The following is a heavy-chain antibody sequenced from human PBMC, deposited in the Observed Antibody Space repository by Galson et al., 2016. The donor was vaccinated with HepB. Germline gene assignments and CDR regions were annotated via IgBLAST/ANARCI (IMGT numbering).Heavy chain of an antibody. CDR3: ARDSPGNSVFDY. D-gene: IGHD5/OR15-5a*01. J-gene: IGHJ4*02. CDR2: TYYRSKWYN. Sequence: CAISGDSVSSNSGVWNWIRQSPSRGLEWLGRTYYRSKWYNHYAESVKSRITINPDTSKNQFSLHLNSVTPEDTAVYYCARDSPGNSVFDYWGQGILVTVSS. V-gene: IGHV6-1*01. CDR1: GDSVSSNSGV.